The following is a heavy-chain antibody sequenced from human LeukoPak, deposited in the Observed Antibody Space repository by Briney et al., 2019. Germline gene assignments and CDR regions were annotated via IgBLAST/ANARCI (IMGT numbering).Heavy chain of an antibody. CDR1: GFTFNTYT. D-gene: IGHD3-3*01. Sequence: GGSLRLSCAASGFTFNTYTMNWVRQAPGKGLEWVSSITASSTAIYSADSVKGRFTISRDNAKNSLYLQMNSLRAEDMALYYCAKVGVASDAFDIWGQGTMVTVSS. J-gene: IGHJ3*02. CDR3: AKVGVASDAFDI. CDR2: ITASSTAI. V-gene: IGHV3-21*04.